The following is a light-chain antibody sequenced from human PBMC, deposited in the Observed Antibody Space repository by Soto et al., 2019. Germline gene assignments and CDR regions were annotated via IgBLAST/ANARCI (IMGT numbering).Light chain of an antibody. CDR1: SSDVGGYNY. Sequence: QSALTQPASVSGSPGQSITISCTGTSSDVGGYNYVSWYQQHPGKVPKLIICEVSNRPSGISNRFSGSKSGNTASLTISGLQAEDEADYYCCSYTSSSTYWVFGGGTKVTVL. CDR2: EVS. CDR3: CSYTSSSTYWV. V-gene: IGLV2-14*01. J-gene: IGLJ3*02.